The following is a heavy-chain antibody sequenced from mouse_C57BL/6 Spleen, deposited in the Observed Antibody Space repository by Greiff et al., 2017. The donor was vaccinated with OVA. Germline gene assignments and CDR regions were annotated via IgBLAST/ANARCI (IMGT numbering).Heavy chain of an antibody. CDR3: ARGGYGYDAMDY. V-gene: IGHV1-82*01. J-gene: IGHJ4*01. Sequence: QVQLQQSGPELVKPGASVKISCKASGYAFSSSWMNWVKQRPGKGLEWIGRIYPGDGGTNYNRKFKGKATLTADKSSSTAYMQLSSLTSEDSAVYFCARGGYGYDAMDYWGQGTSVTVSS. D-gene: IGHD1-1*02. CDR2: IYPGDGGT. CDR1: GYAFSSSW.